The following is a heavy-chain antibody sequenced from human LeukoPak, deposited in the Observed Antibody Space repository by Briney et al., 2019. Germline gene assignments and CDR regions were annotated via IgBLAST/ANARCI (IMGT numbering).Heavy chain of an antibody. CDR1: GFTFDDYA. D-gene: IGHD3-22*01. J-gene: IGHJ5*01. Sequence: GGSLRLSCAASGFTFDDYAMHWVRHAPGKGLEWVSLISGDGGYAKFTDSVKGRFTISRDNSKNSLYLQMNSLRTEDTALYYCAKDSATLSSDYSYNWFDFWGQGTLVTVSS. V-gene: IGHV3-43*02. CDR2: ISGDGGYA. CDR3: AKDSATLSSDYSYNWFDF.